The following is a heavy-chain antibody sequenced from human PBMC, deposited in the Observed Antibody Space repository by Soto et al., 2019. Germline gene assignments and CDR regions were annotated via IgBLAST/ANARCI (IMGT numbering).Heavy chain of an antibody. CDR3: ARDGGNGDYFCDY. Sequence: GGSLRLSCAASGFTLSDYYMTWIRQAPGKGLEWVSFISNAGNYIKYADSVKGRFTISRDNAKNSLHLQLTSLRAEDTALYYCARDGGNGDYFCDYWGQGTLVTVSS. J-gene: IGHJ4*02. V-gene: IGHV3-11*06. D-gene: IGHD4-17*01. CDR2: ISNAGNYI. CDR1: GFTLSDYY.